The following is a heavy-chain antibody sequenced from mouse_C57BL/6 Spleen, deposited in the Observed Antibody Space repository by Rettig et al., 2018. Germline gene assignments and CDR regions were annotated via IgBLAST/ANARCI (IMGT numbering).Heavy chain of an antibody. CDR2: P. CDR3: ARHGSSPHWYFDV. Sequence: PKYAEDFKGRFAFSLETSASTAYLQISNLKNEDTATYFCARHGSSPHWYFDVWGTGTTVTVSS. V-gene: IGHV9-4*01. J-gene: IGHJ1*03. D-gene: IGHD1-1*01.